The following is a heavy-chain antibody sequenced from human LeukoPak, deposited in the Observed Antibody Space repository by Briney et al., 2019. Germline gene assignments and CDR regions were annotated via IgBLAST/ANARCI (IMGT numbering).Heavy chain of an antibody. Sequence: ASVKVSCKASGYTFTSYDINWVRQATGQGLEWMGWMNPNSGNTGYAQKFQGRVTMTRNTSISTAYMELSSLRSEDTAVYYCARGREAAGVFDYWGQGTLVTVSS. CDR3: ARGREAAGVFDY. CDR1: GYTFTSYD. V-gene: IGHV1-8*01. J-gene: IGHJ4*02. D-gene: IGHD6-13*01. CDR2: MNPNSGNT.